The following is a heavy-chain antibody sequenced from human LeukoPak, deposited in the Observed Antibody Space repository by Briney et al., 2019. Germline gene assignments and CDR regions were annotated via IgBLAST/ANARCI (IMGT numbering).Heavy chain of an antibody. D-gene: IGHD6-19*01. Sequence: KGSQTLSLTCAISGDSVSSNNVAWNWVRQSPSGGLEWLGRTYDRSNWYNDYALSVKSRIIINVDTSKNQLSLQLNSVTPEDTAVYYCARDRIAVAGPTPFDYWGQGTLVTVSS. CDR3: ARDRIAVAGPTPFDY. J-gene: IGHJ4*02. CDR1: GDSVSSNNVA. V-gene: IGHV6-1*01. CDR2: TYDRSNWYN.